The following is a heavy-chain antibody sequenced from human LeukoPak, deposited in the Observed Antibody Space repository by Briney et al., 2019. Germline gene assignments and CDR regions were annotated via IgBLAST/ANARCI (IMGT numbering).Heavy chain of an antibody. Sequence: PGGSLRLSCAASGFTFSSYAMHWVRQAPGKGLEWVAVISYDGSNKYYADSVKGRFTISRDNSKNTLYLQMNSLRAEDTAVYYCARDAAAAAPYNWFDPWSQGTLVTVSS. CDR3: ARDAAAAAPYNWFDP. V-gene: IGHV3-30*01. CDR2: ISYDGSNK. D-gene: IGHD6-13*01. J-gene: IGHJ5*02. CDR1: GFTFSSYA.